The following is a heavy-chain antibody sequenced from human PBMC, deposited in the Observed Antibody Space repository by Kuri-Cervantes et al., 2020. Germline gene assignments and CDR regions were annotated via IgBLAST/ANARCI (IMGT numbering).Heavy chain of an antibody. D-gene: IGHD6-19*01. V-gene: IGHV3-53*05. CDR1: GFTVSSNY. Sequence: GGSLRLSCAASGFTVSSNYMSWVRQAPEKGLEWVSVIYSGGSTYYADSVKGRFTISRDNSKNTLYLQMNSLRAEDTAVYYCAKDADSSPYYFDYWGQGTLVTVSS. J-gene: IGHJ4*02. CDR3: AKDADSSPYYFDY. CDR2: IYSGGST.